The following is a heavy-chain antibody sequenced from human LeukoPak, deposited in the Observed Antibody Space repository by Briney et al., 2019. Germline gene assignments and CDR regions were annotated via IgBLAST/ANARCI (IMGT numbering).Heavy chain of an antibody. V-gene: IGHV4-4*07. D-gene: IGHD3-22*01. CDR3: ARESKSYDGSGFYHDY. CDR2: IYTSGST. J-gene: IGHJ4*02. CDR1: DDSIRNFF. Sequence: SETLSLTCSVSDDSIRNFFWSWIRQPAGKGLEWIGRIYTSGSTDYNPSLRSRVTMSVDTSRNQFSLKLTSVTAADTAVYYCARESKSYDGSGFYHDYWGQGTLVAVSS.